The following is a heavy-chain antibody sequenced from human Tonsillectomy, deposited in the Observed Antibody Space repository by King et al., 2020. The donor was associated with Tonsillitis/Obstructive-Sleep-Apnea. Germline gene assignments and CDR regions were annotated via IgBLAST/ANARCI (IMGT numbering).Heavy chain of an antibody. Sequence: VQLVESGAEMKKPGESLKISCKGSGYSFTNYWIAWVRQMPGEGLEWMGTIYPGDSDTRYSPSFQGQVTISADKAISSAYLQWCSLKASDTAMYYCARRYCSSTSCYSAFDIWGQGKMVTVSS. CDR2: IYPGDSDT. CDR3: ARRYCSSTSCYSAFDI. V-gene: IGHV5-51*01. D-gene: IGHD2-2*02. CDR1: GYSFTNYW. J-gene: IGHJ3*02.